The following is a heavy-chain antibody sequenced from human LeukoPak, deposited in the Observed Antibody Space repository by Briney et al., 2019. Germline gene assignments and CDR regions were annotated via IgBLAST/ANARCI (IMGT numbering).Heavy chain of an antibody. D-gene: IGHD5-12*01. CDR3: ARGPWLRSNFDY. CDR1: GGSFSGYY. Sequence: SETLSLTCAVYGGSFSGYYWSWIRQPPGKGLEWIGEINHSGSTDYNPSLKSRVTISVDTSKNQFSLKLSSVTAADMAVYYCARGPWLRSNFDYWGQGTLVTVSS. V-gene: IGHV4-34*01. CDR2: INHSGST. J-gene: IGHJ4*02.